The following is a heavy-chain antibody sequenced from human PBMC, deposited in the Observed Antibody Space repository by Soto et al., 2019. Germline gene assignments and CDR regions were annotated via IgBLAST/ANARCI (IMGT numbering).Heavy chain of an antibody. J-gene: IGHJ4*02. D-gene: IGHD6-13*01. Sequence: PGGSLRLSCAASGFTVNTYHVSWVRHAPGKGLEWVAVLFSGGDTKYGDSMKGRVTLSRDNSKNTLYLQMNNLRAEDTAVYYCARSYGATWYFFGYWGQGSMVTVSS. CDR3: ARSYGATWYFFGY. CDR2: LFSGGDT. V-gene: IGHV3-66*01. CDR1: GFTVNTYH.